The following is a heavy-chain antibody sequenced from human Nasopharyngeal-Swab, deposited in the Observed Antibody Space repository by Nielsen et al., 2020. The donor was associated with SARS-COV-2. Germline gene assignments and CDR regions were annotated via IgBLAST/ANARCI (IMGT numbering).Heavy chain of an antibody. CDR3: ARQDRLGAYSFDY. CDR2: ISGGGST. D-gene: IGHD1-26*01. J-gene: IGHJ4*02. V-gene: IGHV3-23*01. CDR1: GFTFSNYA. Sequence: ESLKISCAASGFTFSNYAMSWVRQAPGKGLEWVSTISGGGSTYYADSVKGRFTISRDNSNNTLYLQMNSLRGVDTAVYYCARQDRLGAYSFDYWGQGTLVTVSS.